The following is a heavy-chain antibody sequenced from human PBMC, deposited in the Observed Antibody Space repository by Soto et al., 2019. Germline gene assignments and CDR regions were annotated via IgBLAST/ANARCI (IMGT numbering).Heavy chain of an antibody. CDR1: GGSISSYY. CDR3: ARGLERDSNDYKAPHEGWFDP. V-gene: IGHV4-59*01. J-gene: IGHJ5*02. D-gene: IGHD4-4*01. Sequence: SETLSLTCTVSGGSISSYYWTWVWQPPGKGLEWIADIYYSGSTNCNPSLKSRVTISVDTSKNQFSLRLNSVTAADTAVYYCARGLERDSNDYKAPHEGWFDPWGQGTLVTVSS. CDR2: IYYSGST.